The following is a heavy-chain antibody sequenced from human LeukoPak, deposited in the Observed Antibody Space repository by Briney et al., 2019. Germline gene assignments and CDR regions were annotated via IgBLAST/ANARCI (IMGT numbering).Heavy chain of an antibody. CDR3: ARSPDSSGYYYWFDP. D-gene: IGHD3-22*01. Sequence: GESLKISCKGSGYSFTSYWIGWVRQMPGKGLEWMGIIYPGDSDTRYSPSFQGQVTISADKSISTAYLQWSSLKASDTAMYYCARSPDSSGYYYWFDPWGQGTLVTVSS. J-gene: IGHJ5*02. CDR1: GYSFTSYW. V-gene: IGHV5-51*01. CDR2: IYPGDSDT.